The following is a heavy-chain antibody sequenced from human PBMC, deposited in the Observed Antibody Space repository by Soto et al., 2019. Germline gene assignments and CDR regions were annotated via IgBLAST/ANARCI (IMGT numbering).Heavy chain of an antibody. D-gene: IGHD5-18*01. CDR1: GFTFSSYA. Sequence: EVQLLESGGGLVQPGGSLRLSCAASGFTFSSYAMSWVRQAPGKGLKWVSVISGSGGSTYYADSVKGRFTITRDNSKNTLYLQMNSLRAEDTAVYYCAIYLGYSYGRYCWGQGSLVSVCS. J-gene: IGHJ4*02. V-gene: IGHV3-23*01. CDR2: ISGSGGST. CDR3: AIYLGYSYGRYC.